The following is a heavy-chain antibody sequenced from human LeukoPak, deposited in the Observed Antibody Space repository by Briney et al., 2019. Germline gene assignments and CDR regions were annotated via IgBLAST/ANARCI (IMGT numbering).Heavy chain of an antibody. CDR2: INPNSGGT. CDR3: ARGRGYYGDYVPYDY. J-gene: IGHJ4*02. D-gene: IGHD4-17*01. CDR1: GYTFTGYY. V-gene: IGHV1-2*04. Sequence: ASVKVSCKASGYTFTGYYMHWVRQAPGQGLEWMGWINPNSGGTNYAQKFQGWVTMTRDTSISTAYMELSRLRSDDTAVYYCARGRGYYGDYVPYDYWGQGTLVTVSS.